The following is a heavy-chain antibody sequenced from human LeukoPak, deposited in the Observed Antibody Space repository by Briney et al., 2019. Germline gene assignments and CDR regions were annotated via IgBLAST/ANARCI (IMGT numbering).Heavy chain of an antibody. V-gene: IGHV3-23*01. J-gene: IGHJ4*02. CDR2: ISGSGGST. CDR3: AKAGPTTVVTRNYFDY. CDR1: GFTFSSYA. Sequence: GRSLRLSCAASGFTFSSYAMSWVRQAPGKGLEWVSAISGSGGSTYYADSVKGRFTISRDNSKNTLYLQMNSLRAEDTAVYYCAKAGPTTVVTRNYFDYWGQGTLVTVSS. D-gene: IGHD4-23*01.